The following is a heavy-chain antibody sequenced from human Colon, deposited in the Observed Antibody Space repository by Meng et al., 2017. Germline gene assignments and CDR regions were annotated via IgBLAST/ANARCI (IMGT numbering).Heavy chain of an antibody. CDR2: ISSEGTYI. CDR1: GFTFSTYS. J-gene: IGHJ4*02. Sequence: VQVGDSGGGLVKPGGSLRLSCAASGFTFSTYSMNWVRQAPGKGLEWVSSISSEGTYIYYADSVKGRFTISRDNARNSLYLQMNSLRAEDTAVYYCATTGSRSSGSWGQGTLVTVSS. CDR3: ATTGSRSSGS. V-gene: IGHV3-21*01. D-gene: IGHD3-22*01.